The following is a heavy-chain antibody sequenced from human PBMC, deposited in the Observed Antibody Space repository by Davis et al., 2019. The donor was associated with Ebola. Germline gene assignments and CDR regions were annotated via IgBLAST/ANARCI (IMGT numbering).Heavy chain of an antibody. D-gene: IGHD5-12*01. V-gene: IGHV3-30-3*01. J-gene: IGHJ6*04. Sequence: GGSLRLSCAASGFTFSSYAMHWVRQAPGKGLEWVAVISYDGSNKYYADSVKGRFTISRDNSKNTLYLQMNSLRAEDTAVYYCARDGVRERGFSGRDYFFYGMDVWGKGTAVTVSS. CDR1: GFTFSSYA. CDR3: ARDGVRERGFSGRDYFFYGMDV. CDR2: ISYDGSNK.